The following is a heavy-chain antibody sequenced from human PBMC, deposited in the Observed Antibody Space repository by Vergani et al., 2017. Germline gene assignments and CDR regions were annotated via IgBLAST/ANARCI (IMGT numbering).Heavy chain of an antibody. CDR2: INPNSGGT. J-gene: IGHJ6*03. CDR3: ARDATAESGFWSGYYRVDYYYMDV. CDR1: GYTLTELS. Sequence: QVQLVQSGAEVKKPGASVKVSCKVSGYTLTELSMHWVRQAPGKGLEWMGWINPNSGGTNYAQKFQGRVTMTRDTSISTAYMELSRLRSDDTAVYYCARDATAESGFWSGYYRVDYYYMDVWGKGTTVTVSS. D-gene: IGHD3-3*01. V-gene: IGHV1-2*02.